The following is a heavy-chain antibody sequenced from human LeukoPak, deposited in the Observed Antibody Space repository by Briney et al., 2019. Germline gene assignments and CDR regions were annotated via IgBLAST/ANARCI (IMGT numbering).Heavy chain of an antibody. CDR1: GDSISSTNYY. Sequence: PSETLSLTCTVSGDSISSTNYYWGWIRQPPGKGLEWIGSIYYSGSTYYNPSLESRVTISVDTSKNQFSLKLSSVTAADTAAYYCATSGWYLLPGVYWGQGTLVTVSS. D-gene: IGHD6-19*01. CDR3: ATSGWYLLPGVY. CDR2: IYYSGST. J-gene: IGHJ4*02. V-gene: IGHV4-39*01.